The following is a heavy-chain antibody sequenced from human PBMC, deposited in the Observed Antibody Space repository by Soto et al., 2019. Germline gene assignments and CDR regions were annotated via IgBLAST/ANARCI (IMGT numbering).Heavy chain of an antibody. D-gene: IGHD6-19*01. CDR1: GFTFSSYA. J-gene: IGHJ4*02. CDR2: ISGSGGST. CDR3: ASRSSGWYFDY. Sequence: EVQLLESGRGLVQPGGSLRLSCAASGFTFSSYAMTWVRQAPGKGLEWVSVISGSGGSTYYADSVKGRFTISRDNSKNTLYLEMNSLRAEDTAVYYCASRSSGWYFDYWGQGTLVTVSS. V-gene: IGHV3-23*01.